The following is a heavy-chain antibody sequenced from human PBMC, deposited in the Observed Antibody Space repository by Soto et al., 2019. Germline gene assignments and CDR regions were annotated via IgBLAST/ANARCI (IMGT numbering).Heavy chain of an antibody. Sequence: PGGSLRLSCAASGFSVSSNYMSYARQAPGKGLEWVSVIYTGVSTYYPDSVQGRFSISSDNSNNTLYLQMHNLRAEDTTVYYCDHGDEFAYW. CDR1: GFSVSSNY. J-gene: IGHJ4*01. CDR2: IYTGVST. V-gene: IGHV3-53*01. CDR3: DHGDEFAY.